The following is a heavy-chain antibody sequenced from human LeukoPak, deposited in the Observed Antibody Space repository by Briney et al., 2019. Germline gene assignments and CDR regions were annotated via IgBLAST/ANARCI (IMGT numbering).Heavy chain of an antibody. Sequence: GGSLRLSCAASGFTFSSYAMSWVRQAPGKGLEWVSAISGSGGSTYYADSVKGRFTISRDNSKNTLYLQMNSLRAEDTAVYYCAKGGELYCSGGSCFYYYHMDVWGKGTTVTVSS. V-gene: IGHV3-23*01. J-gene: IGHJ6*03. CDR2: ISGSGGST. CDR1: GFTFSSYA. D-gene: IGHD2-15*01. CDR3: AKGGELYCSGGSCFYYYHMDV.